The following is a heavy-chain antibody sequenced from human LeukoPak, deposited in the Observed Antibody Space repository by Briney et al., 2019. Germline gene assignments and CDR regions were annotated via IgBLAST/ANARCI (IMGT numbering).Heavy chain of an antibody. CDR2: INHSGST. J-gene: IGHJ5*02. CDR1: GGSFSGYY. D-gene: IGHD3-16*01. Sequence: SETLSLTCAVYGGSFSGYYWSWIRQPPGKGLGWIGEINHSGSTNYNPSLKSRVTISVDTSKNQFSLKLSSVTAADTAVYYCARAGRIMITFGGNWFDPWGQGTLVTVSS. CDR3: ARAGRIMITFGGNWFDP. V-gene: IGHV4-34*01.